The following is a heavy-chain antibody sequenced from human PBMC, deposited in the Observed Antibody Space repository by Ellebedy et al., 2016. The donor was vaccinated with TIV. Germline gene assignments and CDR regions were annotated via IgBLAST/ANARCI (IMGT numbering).Heavy chain of an antibody. D-gene: IGHD2-2*01. CDR3: ARGGGSAMDPHYFDS. J-gene: IGHJ4*02. V-gene: IGHV4-59*12. CDR1: GDSINIYY. CDR2: IYYLLSP. Sequence: MPSETLSLTCSVSGDSINIYYWNWIRLSPAKGLEWIGYIYYLLSPKYNPSLRGPVTMSVDVSKNQFSLNLNSVTAADTAVYYCARGGGSAMDPHYFDSWGQGTLVTVSS.